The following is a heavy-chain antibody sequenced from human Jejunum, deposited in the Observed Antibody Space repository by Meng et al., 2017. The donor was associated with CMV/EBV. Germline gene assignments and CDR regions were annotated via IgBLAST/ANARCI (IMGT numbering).Heavy chain of an antibody. CDR2: ISGYEGNT. D-gene: IGHD3-16*01. J-gene: IGHJ4*02. Sequence: YTFINDGIRWVRQAPGQGLEWMGWISGYEGNTNYAQKFQGRVTMTTDTSTSTAYMELRSLRSDDTAVYYCARVPLIESVMQAFHYWGQGTLVTVSS. CDR1: YTFINDG. V-gene: IGHV1-18*01. CDR3: ARVPLIESVMQAFHY.